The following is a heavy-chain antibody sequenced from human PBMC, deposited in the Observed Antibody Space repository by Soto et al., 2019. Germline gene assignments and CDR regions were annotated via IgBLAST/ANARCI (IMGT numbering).Heavy chain of an antibody. CDR1: GFTFSSYA. CDR2: ISGSGGST. CDR3: AKDSSSWSPLSYFDY. J-gene: IGHJ4*02. D-gene: IGHD6-13*01. Sequence: GGSLRLSCAASGFTFSSYAMSWVREAPGKGLEWVSAISGSGGSTYYADSVKGRFTISRDNSKNTLYLQMNSLRAEDTAVYYCAKDSSSWSPLSYFDYWGQGTLVTVSS. V-gene: IGHV3-23*01.